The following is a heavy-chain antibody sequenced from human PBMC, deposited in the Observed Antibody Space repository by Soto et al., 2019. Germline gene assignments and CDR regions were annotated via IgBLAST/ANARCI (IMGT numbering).Heavy chain of an antibody. J-gene: IGHJ6*02. CDR3: ARKRGGYSYGYNPVYYYHYGMDV. Sequence: SETLCLTCAVYWGTFSGYYWSWIRQPPGKGLEWIGEINHSGSTNYSPSLKSRVTISVDTSKNQFSLKLSSVTAADTAVYYCARKRGGYSYGYNPVYYYHYGMDVWGQGTTVTVSS. D-gene: IGHD5-18*01. CDR1: WGTFSGYY. CDR2: INHSGST. V-gene: IGHV4-34*01.